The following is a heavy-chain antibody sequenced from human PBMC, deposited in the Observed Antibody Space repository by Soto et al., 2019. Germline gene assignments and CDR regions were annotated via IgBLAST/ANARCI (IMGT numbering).Heavy chain of an antibody. CDR3: TKDRYFDWLPYAFDI. CDR1: GFTFSNAW. Sequence: PGGSLRLSCAASGFTFSNAWMSWVRQAPGKGLEWVGRIKSKTDGGTTDYAAPVKGRFTISRDDSKNTLYLQMNSLKTEDTAVYYCTKDRYFDWLPYAFDIWRQGTMVTVSS. CDR2: IKSKTDGGTT. J-gene: IGHJ3*02. V-gene: IGHV3-15*01. D-gene: IGHD3-9*01.